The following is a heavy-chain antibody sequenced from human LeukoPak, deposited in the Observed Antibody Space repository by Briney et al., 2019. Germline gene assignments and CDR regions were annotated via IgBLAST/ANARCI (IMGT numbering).Heavy chain of an antibody. CDR3: ATGGLLSVAPHRYYFDY. Sequence: ASVKVSCKASGYTFTSYFIHWVRQAPGQGLEWMGIINPTGGSTTYAQKFQGRVTMTRDTSTSTVYMELSSLRSEDTAVFYCATGGLLSVAPHRYYFDYWGQGTLVTVSS. V-gene: IGHV1-46*01. CDR1: GYTFTSYF. J-gene: IGHJ4*02. D-gene: IGHD5-18*01. CDR2: INPTGGST.